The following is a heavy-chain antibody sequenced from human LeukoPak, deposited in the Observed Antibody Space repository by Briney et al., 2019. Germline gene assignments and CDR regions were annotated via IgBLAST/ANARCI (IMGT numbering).Heavy chain of an antibody. Sequence: GEALKISCKGSGYSFTSYWIGWVRQMPGKGLEWMGIIYPGDSDTRYSPSFQGQVTISADKSINTAYLQWSSLKASDTAIYYCARHTTSVAATNYWGQGTLVTVSS. V-gene: IGHV5-51*01. J-gene: IGHJ4*02. D-gene: IGHD6-19*01. CDR1: GYSFTSYW. CDR3: ARHTTSVAATNY. CDR2: IYPGDSDT.